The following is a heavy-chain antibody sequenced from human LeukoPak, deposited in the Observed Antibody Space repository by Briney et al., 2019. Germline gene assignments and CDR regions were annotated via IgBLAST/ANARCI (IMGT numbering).Heavy chain of an antibody. CDR3: AEQVSDYDSSTYYYY. J-gene: IGHJ4*02. CDR2: ISGSGGTT. CDR1: GFAFSSYA. V-gene: IGHV3-23*01. Sequence: GGSLRLSCAASGFAFSSYAMSWVRQAPGKGLEWVSDISGSGGTTYYADSVKGRFIISRDNSKNTLYLQMNSLRAEDTAVYYCAEQVSDYDSSTYYYYWGQGALVTVSS. D-gene: IGHD3-22*01.